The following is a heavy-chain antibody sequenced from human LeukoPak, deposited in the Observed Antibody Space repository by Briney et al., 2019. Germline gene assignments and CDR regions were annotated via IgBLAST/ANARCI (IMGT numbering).Heavy chain of an antibody. J-gene: IGHJ3*02. CDR3: ARAPAYCGGDCSWDVAFDI. CDR2: IYTSGST. V-gene: IGHV4-59*10. D-gene: IGHD2-21*02. CDR1: GGSFSGYY. Sequence: SETLSLTCAVYGGSFSGYYWSWIRQPAGKGLEWIGRIYTSGSTNYNPSLKSRVTISVDTSKNQFSLKLSSVTAADTAVYYCARAPAYCGGDCSWDVAFDIWGQGTMVTVSS.